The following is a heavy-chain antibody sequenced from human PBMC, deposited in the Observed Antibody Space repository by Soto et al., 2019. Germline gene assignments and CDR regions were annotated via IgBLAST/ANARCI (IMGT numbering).Heavy chain of an antibody. Sequence: ASVKVSCKASGYTFTNYNINWVRQAPGQGLEWMGWINPNSGGTNYAQKFQGRVTMTRDTSISTAYMELSRLRSDDTAVYYCARPLGNVGAFDIWGQGTMVTVSS. CDR2: INPNSGGT. V-gene: IGHV1-2*02. CDR3: ARPLGNVGAFDI. D-gene: IGHD1-1*01. CDR1: GYTFTNYN. J-gene: IGHJ3*02.